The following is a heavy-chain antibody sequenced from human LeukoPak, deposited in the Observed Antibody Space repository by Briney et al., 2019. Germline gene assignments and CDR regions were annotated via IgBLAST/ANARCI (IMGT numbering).Heavy chain of an antibody. V-gene: IGHV4-59*11. J-gene: IGHJ5*02. CDR3: ARGSRYSSSWYEGWFDP. Sequence: SETLSLTCTVSGGSISSHYWSWIRQPPGKGLEWIGYIYYSGSTNYNPSLKSRVTISVDTSKNQSSLKLSSVTAADTAVYYCARGSRYSSSWYEGWFDPWGQGTLVTVSS. CDR2: IYYSGST. D-gene: IGHD6-13*01. CDR1: GGSISSHY.